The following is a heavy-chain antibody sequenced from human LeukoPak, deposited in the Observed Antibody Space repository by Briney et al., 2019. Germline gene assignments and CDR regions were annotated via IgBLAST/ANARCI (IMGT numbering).Heavy chain of an antibody. CDR2: IKPAGSER. J-gene: IGHJ4*02. Sequence: GGSLRLSCAASGFTFSNYWMSWVRQAPGKGLEWLANIKPAGSERRYVDSVKGRFTISRDDAKNSVYLEMNSLRVEDMAVYYCARERWTASGYYLYYWGKGTLVTVSS. D-gene: IGHD6-13*01. CDR3: ARERWTASGYYLYY. V-gene: IGHV3-7*01. CDR1: GFTFSNYW.